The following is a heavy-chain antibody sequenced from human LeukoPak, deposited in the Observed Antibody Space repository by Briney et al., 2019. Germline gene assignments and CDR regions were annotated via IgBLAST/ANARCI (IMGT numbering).Heavy chain of an antibody. V-gene: IGHV3-20*04. Sequence: GGSLRLSCTASGFAFDEHGMSWVRQVPGKGLEWVSGIDWSGGSTGYADPLRGRFTISRDNAKNSLYLQMDSLRAEDTALYYCARAPITSPFYFDYWGQGTLVTVSS. J-gene: IGHJ4*02. CDR1: GFAFDEHG. CDR3: ARAPITSPFYFDY. D-gene: IGHD2-2*01. CDR2: IDWSGGST.